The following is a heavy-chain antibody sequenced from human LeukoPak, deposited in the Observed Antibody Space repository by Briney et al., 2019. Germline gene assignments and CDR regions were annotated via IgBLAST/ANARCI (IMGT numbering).Heavy chain of an antibody. CDR2: IKQDGSEK. Sequence: GGSLRLSCAASGFTFSSYWMSWVRQAPGKGLEWVANIKQDGSEKYYVDSVKGRFTISRDNAKNSLYLQMNSLGAEDTAVYYCVRDLFGRDRRPFDCWGQGTLVTASS. D-gene: IGHD3-16*01. J-gene: IGHJ4*02. V-gene: IGHV3-7*01. CDR3: VRDLFGRDRRPFDC. CDR1: GFTFSSYW.